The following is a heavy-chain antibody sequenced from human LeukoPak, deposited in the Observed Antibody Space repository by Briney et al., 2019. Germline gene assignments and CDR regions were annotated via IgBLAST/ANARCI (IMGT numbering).Heavy chain of an antibody. D-gene: IGHD6-19*01. Sequence: ASVKVSCKASGYTFDNHYMYWVRQAPGQGLEWMGVINPSGGSTSYAQKFQGRVTMTRDTSTRTVYMEVNSLRSEDTAVYYCARQGTYSSAIGMGYWGQGTLVTVSS. CDR2: INPSGGST. CDR1: GYTFDNHY. J-gene: IGHJ4*02. CDR3: ARQGTYSSAIGMGY. V-gene: IGHV1-46*02.